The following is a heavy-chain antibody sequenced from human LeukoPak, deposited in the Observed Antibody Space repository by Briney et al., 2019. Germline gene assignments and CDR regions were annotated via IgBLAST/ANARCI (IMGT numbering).Heavy chain of an antibody. D-gene: IGHD2-15*01. Sequence: ASVKVSRMASGYTFTSCAMHWVRPAPGQRLEWMGWINASNGNTKYSQKFQGRVTITRDTSASTAYMELSSVRSEDTAVYYCARAGELVVVAATFYYYGMDVWGQGTTVTVSS. J-gene: IGHJ6*02. CDR3: ARAGELVVVAATFYYYGMDV. CDR1: GYTFTSCA. V-gene: IGHV1-3*01. CDR2: INASNGNT.